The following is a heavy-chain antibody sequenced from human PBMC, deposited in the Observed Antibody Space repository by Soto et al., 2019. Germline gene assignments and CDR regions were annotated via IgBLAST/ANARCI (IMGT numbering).Heavy chain of an antibody. J-gene: IGHJ4*02. D-gene: IGHD2-21*01. V-gene: IGHV1-69*12. CDR2: IVPLYSTV. CDR1: GGTFRDYG. CDR3: ALTRKPTLFCPLHY. Sequence: QVHLVQSGTEVKTPGSSVKVSCKTSGGTFRDYGFYWVRQAPGLGLQWMGGIVPLYSTVKYAQDLEGRLTISADGSSSTVFMELSSLTSADSAIYYCALTRKPTLFCPLHYWGQGTLVTVSS.